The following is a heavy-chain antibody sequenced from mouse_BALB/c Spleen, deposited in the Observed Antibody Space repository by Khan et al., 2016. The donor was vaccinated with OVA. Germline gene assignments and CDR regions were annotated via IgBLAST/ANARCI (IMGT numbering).Heavy chain of an antibody. CDR3: ARGNYYGYALDY. Sequence: EVQLQESGPGLVKPSQSLSLTCTVNGYSITSNYAWNWIRQFPGNKLEWMGYISYSGSTNYTPSLKSRLSITRATSKNKFFLLLHFVTTEESATYYCARGNYYGYALDYWGQGTSVTVSS. CDR1: GYSITSNYA. CDR2: ISYSGST. D-gene: IGHD1-1*01. V-gene: IGHV3-2*02. J-gene: IGHJ4*01.